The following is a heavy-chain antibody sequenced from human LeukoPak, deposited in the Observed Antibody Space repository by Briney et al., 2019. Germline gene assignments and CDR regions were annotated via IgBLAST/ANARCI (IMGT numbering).Heavy chain of an antibody. CDR2: IRSKAYGGTT. D-gene: IGHD2-21*02. V-gene: IGHV3-49*04. J-gene: IGHJ6*04. CDR3: TRDGWGGDCSYYYYYGMNV. Sequence: GGSLRLSCTPSAFTSGDYAMSWVRQAPRKGLEWVVLIRSKAYGGTTKYAASVKGRFTISRDDSKSIAYLQMNRLKTEDTAVYYGTRDGWGGDCSYYYYYGMNVGGKGTTVTVSS. CDR1: AFTSGDYA.